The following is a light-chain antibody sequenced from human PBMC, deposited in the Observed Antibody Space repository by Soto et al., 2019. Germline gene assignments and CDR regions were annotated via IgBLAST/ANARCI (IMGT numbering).Light chain of an antibody. CDR1: QSVSSN. J-gene: IGKJ1*01. V-gene: IGKV3-15*01. CDR3: QQYNNWPPGT. Sequence: EIVMTQSPATLSVSPGERATLSCRASQSVSSNLAWYQQKPGQAPRLLIYGASTRATGIPARFSGSGSGTDFTLTISSLQSEAFAVYYCQQYNNWPPGTFGQGTKVEIK. CDR2: GAS.